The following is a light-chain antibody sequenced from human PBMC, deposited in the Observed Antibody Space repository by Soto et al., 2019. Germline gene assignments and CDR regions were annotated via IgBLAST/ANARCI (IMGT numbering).Light chain of an antibody. CDR1: LTVLYSSNNKNY. CDR2: WAS. CDR3: QQYYSSPIT. V-gene: IGKV4-1*01. Sequence: DIVMTQSPDSLAVSLGERATINCKSSLTVLYSSNNKNYLAWYQQKPRQPPKLLIYWASTRESGVPDRFSGSGSGTEFTLTISSLQAEDVAVYYCQQYYSSPITFGQGTRLEIK. J-gene: IGKJ5*01.